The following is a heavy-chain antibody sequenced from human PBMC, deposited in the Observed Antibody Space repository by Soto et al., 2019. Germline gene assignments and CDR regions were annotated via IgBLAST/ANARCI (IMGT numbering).Heavy chain of an antibody. D-gene: IGHD6-6*01. CDR1: GGTFSSYT. Sequence: XVTVSCTASGGTFSSYTISWVRPAPGQGLEWMGRIIPILGIANYAQKFQGRVTITADKSTSTAYMELSSLPSEDTAVYYCARAHYEYSSSSDYWGQGTLVTVSS. CDR2: IIPILGIA. V-gene: IGHV1-69*02. J-gene: IGHJ4*02. CDR3: ARAHYEYSSSSDY.